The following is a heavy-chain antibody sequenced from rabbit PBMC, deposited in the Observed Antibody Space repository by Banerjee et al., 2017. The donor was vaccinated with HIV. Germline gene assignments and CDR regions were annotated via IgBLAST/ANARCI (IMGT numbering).Heavy chain of an antibody. CDR2: IYTGSSGST. CDR3: ARSYIAGRYYDL. CDR1: GFSLSSYW. D-gene: IGHD7-1*01. V-gene: IGHV1S40*01. J-gene: IGHJ3*01. Sequence: QSLEESGGDLVKPGASLTLTCTASGFSLSSYWICWVRQAPGKGLEWIACIYTGSSGSTYYASWAKGRFTISKTSSTTVTLQMTSLTAADTATYFCARSYIAGRYYDLWGQGTLVTVS.